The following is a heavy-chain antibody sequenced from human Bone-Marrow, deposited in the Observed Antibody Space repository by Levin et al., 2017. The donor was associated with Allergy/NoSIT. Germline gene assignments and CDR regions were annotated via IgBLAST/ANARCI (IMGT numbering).Heavy chain of an antibody. D-gene: IGHD6-13*01. CDR2: ITTHNGKP. CDR3: ARGQAAAGLSY. CDR1: GYTFITYP. Sequence: GESLKISCKTSGYTFITYPISWVRQVPGQGLEWMGWITTHNGKPDYAPQFLDRVTMTTDTSASTVYMDLRTLTSDDSAVYYCARGQAAAGLSYWGQGTLVTVSS. J-gene: IGHJ4*02. V-gene: IGHV1-18*01.